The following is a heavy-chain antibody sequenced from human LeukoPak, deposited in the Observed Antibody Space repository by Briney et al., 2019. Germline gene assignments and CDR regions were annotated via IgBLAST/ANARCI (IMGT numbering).Heavy chain of an antibody. Sequence: PGRSLRLSCAASGFIFSSYTMHWVRRAPGKGLEWVAVISYDETNKYYADSVKGRFTISRDNSKNTLYLQMNSLRPEDTAVYYCARGHGPLDYWGQGTLVTVSS. CDR1: GFIFSSYT. J-gene: IGHJ4*02. CDR3: ARGHGPLDY. CDR2: ISYDETNK. V-gene: IGHV3-30-3*01. D-gene: IGHD1-14*01.